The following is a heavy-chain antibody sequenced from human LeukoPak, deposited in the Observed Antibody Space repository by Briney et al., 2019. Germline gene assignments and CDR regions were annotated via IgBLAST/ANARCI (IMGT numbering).Heavy chain of an antibody. J-gene: IGHJ5*01. CDR3: AKLLRAGRVLTISLES. D-gene: IGHD3-10*01. V-gene: IGHV3-13*01. Sequence: GGSLRLSCVASGFSFSDYDMYWVRQAAGRGLEWVSALGTNRDAYYLGSVRGRFTISRENVKNSLYLQMNSLGVEDTAVYYCAKLLRAGRVLTISLESWGQGTLVTVSS. CDR2: LGTNRDA. CDR1: GFSFSDYD.